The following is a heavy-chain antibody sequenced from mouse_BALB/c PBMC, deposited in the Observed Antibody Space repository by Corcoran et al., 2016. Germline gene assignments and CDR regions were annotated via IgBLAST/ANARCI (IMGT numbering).Heavy chain of an antibody. CDR2: INPRSRGT. CDR1: GYTFTDYN. Sequence: EVLLQQSGPELVKPGASVKITCKASGYTFTDYNMDWVKQSHGKSLEWIGDINPRSRGTIYNQTFEGRATLTVDKSSSTAYMELRSLTSEDTAVYYCARGGITTFDYWGQGITVTVSS. D-gene: IGHD1-1*01. J-gene: IGHJ2*01. CDR3: ARGGITTFDY. V-gene: IGHV1-18*01.